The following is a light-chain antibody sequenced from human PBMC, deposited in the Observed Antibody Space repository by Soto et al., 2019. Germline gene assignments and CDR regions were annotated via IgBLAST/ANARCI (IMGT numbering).Light chain of an antibody. CDR1: QSVSSN. J-gene: IGKJ4*01. Sequence: EIVMTQSPATLSVSPGARATLSCRASQSVSSNLAWYQQKPGQAPRLLIYGASTRATGIPARFSGSGSGTEFTLTISSLQPEDVATYYCQKYNSAPLTFGGGTKVDI. CDR2: GAS. V-gene: IGKV3-15*01. CDR3: QKYNSAPLT.